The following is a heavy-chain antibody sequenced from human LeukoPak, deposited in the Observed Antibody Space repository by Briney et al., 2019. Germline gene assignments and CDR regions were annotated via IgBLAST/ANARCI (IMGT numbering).Heavy chain of an antibody. CDR1: GYTFTAYH. CDR3: ADLPFHSRNTDY. Sequence: ASVKVSCKAFGYTFTAYHVHWVRQAPGQGLEWMGWIHPPRGGTDYAPKFQGRVTMTRDTAISTAYLEVNRLTSDDTAVYYCADLPFHSRNTDYWGQGTLVTVSS. CDR2: IHPPRGGT. J-gene: IGHJ4*02. D-gene: IGHD1/OR15-1a*01. V-gene: IGHV1-2*02.